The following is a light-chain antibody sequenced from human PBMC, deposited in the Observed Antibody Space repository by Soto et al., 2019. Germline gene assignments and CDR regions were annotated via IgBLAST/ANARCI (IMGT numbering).Light chain of an antibody. V-gene: IGKV1-5*03. Sequence: DIQMTQSPSTLSASVGDTVTSTCRASQNINSRLAWYQQKPGKAPKLLIYKVSNLESGVPSRFSGSESGTEFTLTISSLQPDDFATYYCQQYNSYSDTFGQGTKLEIK. CDR1: QNINSR. CDR3: QQYNSYSDT. J-gene: IGKJ2*01. CDR2: KVS.